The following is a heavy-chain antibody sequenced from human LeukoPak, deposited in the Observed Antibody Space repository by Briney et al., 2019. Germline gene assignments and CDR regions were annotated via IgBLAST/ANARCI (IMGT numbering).Heavy chain of an antibody. V-gene: IGHV4-59*01. CDR3: ARHHHSGWYWEGSYYFDY. CDR2: IYYSGST. J-gene: IGHJ4*02. D-gene: IGHD6-19*01. CDR1: GGSISSYY. Sequence: SETLSLTCTVSGGSISSYYWSWIRQPPGKGLEWIGYIYYSGSTNYNPSLKSRVTISVDTSKNQFSLKLSSVTAADTAVYYCARHHHSGWYWEGSYYFDYWGQGTLVTVSS.